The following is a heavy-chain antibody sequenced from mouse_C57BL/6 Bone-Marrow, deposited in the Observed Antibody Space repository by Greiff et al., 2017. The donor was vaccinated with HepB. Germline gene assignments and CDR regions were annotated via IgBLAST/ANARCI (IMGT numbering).Heavy chain of an antibody. CDR3: ARDSYYGSSYGGYYAMDY. J-gene: IGHJ4*01. V-gene: IGHV1-82*01. D-gene: IGHD1-1*01. Sequence: QVQLQQSGPELVKPGASVKISCKASGYAFSSSWMNWVKQRPGKGLEWIGRIYPGDGDTNYNGKFKGKATLTADKSSSTAYMQLSSLTSEDSAVYFFARDSYYGSSYGGYYAMDYWGQGTSVTVSS. CDR2: IYPGDGDT. CDR1: GYAFSSSW.